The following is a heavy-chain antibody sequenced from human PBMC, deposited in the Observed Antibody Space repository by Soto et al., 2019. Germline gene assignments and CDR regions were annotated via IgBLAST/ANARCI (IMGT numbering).Heavy chain of an antibody. D-gene: IGHD3-22*01. CDR1: GGTFSTFG. V-gene: IGHV1-69*06. CDR3: ASTKYDSSAYYYWYLGL. CDR2: IIPFFGTA. Sequence: QVQLVQSGAEVKKTGSSVKVSCKTSGGTFSTFGISWVRQAPGQGLEWMGGIIPFFGTANYAQKFQGRVTITADTSANTVYLELSSLRSEDTAVYYCASTKYDSSAYYYWYLGLWGRGTLVTVSS. J-gene: IGHJ2*01.